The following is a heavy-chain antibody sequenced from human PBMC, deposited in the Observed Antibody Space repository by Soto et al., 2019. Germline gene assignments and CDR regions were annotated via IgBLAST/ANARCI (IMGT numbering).Heavy chain of an antibody. CDR1: GGSFGSGAYY. V-gene: IGHV4-61*08. J-gene: IGHJ3*01. CDR3: ARHDYADRTFDL. CDR2: IQYSGDT. D-gene: IGHD5-12*01. Sequence: PLESLSITGIVSGGSFGSGAYYWSWIRQPPGSALEWIGYIQYSGDTNYNSSLKSRVTISVDRSRNRFSLKLTSVTAADTAFYYCARHDYADRTFDLWGQGTKVTVSS.